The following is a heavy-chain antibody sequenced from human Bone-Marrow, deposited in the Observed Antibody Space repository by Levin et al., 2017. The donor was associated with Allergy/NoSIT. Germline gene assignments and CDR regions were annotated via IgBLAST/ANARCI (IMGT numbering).Heavy chain of an antibody. V-gene: IGHV3-23*01. CDR3: AKEMTTVVPVFDY. D-gene: IGHD4-23*01. CDR1: GFTFSNYA. Sequence: GESLKISCAASGFTFSNYAMSWVRQAPGKGLEWVSAITNSGRTYYADSVKGRFTVSRDNSKNTLYLQMNSLRADDTAVYYCAKEMTTVVPVFDYWGQGSLVTVSS. CDR2: ITNSGRT. J-gene: IGHJ4*02.